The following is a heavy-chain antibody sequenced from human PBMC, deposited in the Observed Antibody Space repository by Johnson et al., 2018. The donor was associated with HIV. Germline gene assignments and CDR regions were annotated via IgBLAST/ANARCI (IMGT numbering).Heavy chain of an antibody. J-gene: IGHJ3*02. CDR1: GFTLSRYD. CDR3: ARVPWSLDAFDI. CDR2: IGTAGDT. Sequence: VQLVESGGGLVQPGGSLRLSCAASGFTLSRYDMHWVRQATGKGLEWVSAIGTAGDTYYPGSVKGRFTISRDNSKNTLYLQMNSLRAEDTAVYYCARVPWSLDAFDIWGQGTMVTVSS. V-gene: IGHV3-13*01. D-gene: IGHD2-15*01.